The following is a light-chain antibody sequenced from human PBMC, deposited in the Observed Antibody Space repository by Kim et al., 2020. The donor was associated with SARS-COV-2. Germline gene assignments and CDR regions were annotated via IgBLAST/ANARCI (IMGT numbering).Light chain of an antibody. CDR2: DVS. J-gene: IGKJ5*01. V-gene: IGKV3-11*01. CDR1: QRVGDF. CDR3: QRSSWPIT. Sequence: SLAPGEGATLSCRASQRVGDFLAWYQQRPGQAPRLLIYDVSKRATGIPTRFRGSGSGTDFTLTVSTLEPEDFALYYCQRSSWPITFGQGTRLEIK.